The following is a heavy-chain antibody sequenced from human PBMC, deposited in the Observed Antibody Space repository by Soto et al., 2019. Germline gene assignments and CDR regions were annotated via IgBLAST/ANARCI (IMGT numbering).Heavy chain of an antibody. CDR2: IYYSGST. Sequence: QLQLQESGPGLVKPSETLSLTCTVSGGSISSSSYYWGWIRQPPGKGLEWIGSIYYSGSTYYNPSLKSRVTISVDTSKNQFSLKLSSVTAADTAVYYCARHAGGRSGWYKEGVYWGQGTLVTVSS. CDR3: ARHAGGRSGWYKEGVY. V-gene: IGHV4-39*01. CDR1: GGSISSSSYY. D-gene: IGHD6-19*01. J-gene: IGHJ4*02.